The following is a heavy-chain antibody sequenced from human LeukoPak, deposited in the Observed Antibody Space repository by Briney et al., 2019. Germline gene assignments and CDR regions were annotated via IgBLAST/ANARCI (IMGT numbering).Heavy chain of an antibody. Sequence: SETLSLTCTVSGGSISSYYWSWIRQPPGKGLEWIGYIYYSGSTYYNASLKSRVSISVDTSKNQFSLRLTSVTAADTAVYYCARQTGSGLFILPGGQGKLVTVSS. CDR3: ARQTGSGLFILP. D-gene: IGHD3-10*01. V-gene: IGHV4-59*04. J-gene: IGHJ4*02. CDR1: GGSISSYY. CDR2: IYYSGST.